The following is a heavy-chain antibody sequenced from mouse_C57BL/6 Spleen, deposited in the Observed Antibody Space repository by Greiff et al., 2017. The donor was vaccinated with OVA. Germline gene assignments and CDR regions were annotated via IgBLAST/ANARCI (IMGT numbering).Heavy chain of an antibody. CDR2: IHPNSGST. CDR1: GYTFTSYW. Sequence: QVQLQQPGAELVKPGASVKLSCKASGYTFTSYWMHWVKQRPGQGLEWIGMIHPNSGSTNYNEKFKSKATLTVDKSSSTAYMQLSSLTSEDSAVYYCARGSGLITTVGNYWGQGTTLTVSS. CDR3: ARGSGLITTVGNY. V-gene: IGHV1-64*01. D-gene: IGHD1-1*01. J-gene: IGHJ2*01.